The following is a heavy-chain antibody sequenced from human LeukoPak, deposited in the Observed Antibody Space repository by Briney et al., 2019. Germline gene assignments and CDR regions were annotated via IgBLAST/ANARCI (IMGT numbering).Heavy chain of an antibody. V-gene: IGHV3-33*08. J-gene: IGHJ5*02. Sequence: PGRSLRLSCAASGFTFSSYAMHWVRQAPGKGLEWVAVIWYDASNKYYADSVKGRFTISRDNSKNTLYLQMNSLRDDDTAVYYCVRGVGVSRFNYLDPWGQGTLVIVSS. D-gene: IGHD1-7*01. CDR1: GFTFSSYA. CDR2: IWYDASNK. CDR3: VRGVGVSRFNYLDP.